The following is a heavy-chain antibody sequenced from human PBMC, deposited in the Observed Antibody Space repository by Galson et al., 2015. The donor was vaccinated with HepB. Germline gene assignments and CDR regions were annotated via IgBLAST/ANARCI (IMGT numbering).Heavy chain of an antibody. V-gene: IGHV5-10-1*01. CDR2: IDPSDSYT. Sequence: QSGAEVKKPGESLRISCKGSGYSFTSYWISWVRQMPGKGLEWMGRIDPSDSYTNYSPSFQGHVTISADKSISTAYLQWSSLKASDTAMYYCARSARAGTAAAGMENWFDPWGQGTLDTVSS. D-gene: IGHD6-13*01. CDR1: GYSFTSYW. J-gene: IGHJ5*02. CDR3: ARSARAGTAAAGMENWFDP.